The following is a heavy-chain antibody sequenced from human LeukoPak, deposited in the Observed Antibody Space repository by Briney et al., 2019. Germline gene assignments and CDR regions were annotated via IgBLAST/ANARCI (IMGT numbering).Heavy chain of an antibody. Sequence: ASVKVSCKASGYTLTSYYMHWVRQAPGQGLEWMGIINPSGDFRSYAQKFRGRVTVTRDMSTRTVYMELSDLRPEDTAVYYCARDYSGEWEQLTGWWLDPWGQGTLVSVSS. V-gene: IGHV1-46*01. D-gene: IGHD1-26*01. J-gene: IGHJ5*02. CDR3: ARDYSGEWEQLTGWWLDP. CDR2: INPSGDFR. CDR1: GYTLTSYY.